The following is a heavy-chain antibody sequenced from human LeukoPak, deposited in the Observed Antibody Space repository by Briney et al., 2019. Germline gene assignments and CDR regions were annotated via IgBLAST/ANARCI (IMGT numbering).Heavy chain of an antibody. Sequence: PGGSLRLSCTASGFIFSSFTMNWVRHAPGKGLEWISSISSSSSYIYYADSLKGRFTVSRDNAKNSLYLQMNSLGAEDTAVYYCARDAYGANSADYWGQGTLVTVSS. CDR2: ISSSSSYI. CDR3: ARDAYGANSADY. CDR1: GFIFSSFT. D-gene: IGHD4-23*01. V-gene: IGHV3-21*01. J-gene: IGHJ4*02.